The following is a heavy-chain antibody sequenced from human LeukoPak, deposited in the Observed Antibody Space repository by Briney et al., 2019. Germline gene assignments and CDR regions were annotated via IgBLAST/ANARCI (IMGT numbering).Heavy chain of an antibody. V-gene: IGHV1-3*03. CDR2: INAGNGNT. J-gene: IGHJ4*02. CDR1: GYTFTSYA. CDR3: ATDYYYDSSGSYYTVDY. D-gene: IGHD3-22*01. Sequence: ASVKVSCKASGYTFTSYAVHWVRQAPGQRLEWMGWINAGNGNTKYSQEFQGRVTITRDTSASTAYMELSSLRSEDTAVYYCATDYYYDSSGSYYTVDYWGQGTLVTVSS.